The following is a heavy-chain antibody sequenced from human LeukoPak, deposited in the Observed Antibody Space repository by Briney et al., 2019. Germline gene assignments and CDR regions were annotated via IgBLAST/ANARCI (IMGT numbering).Heavy chain of an antibody. V-gene: IGHV3-7*01. Sequence: GGSLRLSCAASGFTFSSYLMSWVRQAPGKGLEWVANIKQDGSEKYYVDSVKGRFTISRDNAKNSLYLQMNSLRAEDTAVYYCARGSGDLFWGQGTLVTVSS. CDR2: IKQDGSEK. CDR3: ARGSGDLF. CDR1: GFTFSSYL. D-gene: IGHD2-21*01. J-gene: IGHJ4*02.